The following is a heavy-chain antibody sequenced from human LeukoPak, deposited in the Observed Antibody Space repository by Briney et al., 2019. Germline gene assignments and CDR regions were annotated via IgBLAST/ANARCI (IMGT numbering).Heavy chain of an antibody. CDR2: ISGSGGST. V-gene: IGHV3-23*01. CDR3: AKDPAGAGYFDY. J-gene: IGHJ4*02. Sequence: GGSLRLSCAASGFTFSSYVMSWVRQAPGKGLEWVSAISGSGGSTYYADSVKGRFTISRDNSKNTLYLQMNSLRAEDTAVYYCAKDPAGAGYFDYWGQGTLVTVSS. CDR1: GFTFSSYV.